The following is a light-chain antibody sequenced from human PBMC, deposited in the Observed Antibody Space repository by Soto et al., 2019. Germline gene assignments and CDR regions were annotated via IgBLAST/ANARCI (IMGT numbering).Light chain of an antibody. CDR2: GAS. J-gene: IGKJ2*01. Sequence: EIVMTQSPATLSVSPRERATLSCRASQSVSRNLAWYQQKPGQAPRLLIYGASGRATGIPARFSGSGSGTEFTLTISSLQSEDFAVYYYKQYNNWPLYTFGQGNKLEIK. CDR1: QSVSRN. V-gene: IGKV3-15*01. CDR3: KQYNNWPLYT.